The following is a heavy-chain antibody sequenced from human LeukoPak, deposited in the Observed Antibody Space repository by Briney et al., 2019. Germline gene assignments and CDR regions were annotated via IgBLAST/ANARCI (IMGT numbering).Heavy chain of an antibody. D-gene: IGHD3-9*01. CDR2: IFHSGTM. CDR3: ARTSYGELFYAFDL. V-gene: IGHV4-28*05. J-gene: IGHJ3*01. CDR1: GYSITNSNW. Sequence: SETLSLTCDVSGYSITNSNWWGWIRQPPGKGLEWIGYIFHSGTMYTDPSLKSRVIMSVDTSKNQFSLTLTSVTAEDTAVYYCARTSYGELFYAFDLWGQGTMVTVSS.